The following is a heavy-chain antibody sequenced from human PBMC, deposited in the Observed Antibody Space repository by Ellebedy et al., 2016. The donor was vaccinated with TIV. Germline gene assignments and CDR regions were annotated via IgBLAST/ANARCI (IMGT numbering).Heavy chain of an antibody. CDR2: INPNSGGT. Sequence: AASVKVSCKASGYTFTGYYMHWVRQAPGQGLEWMGWINPNSGGTNYAQKFQGRVTMTRDTSISTAYMELSRLRSDDTAVYYCARGLLWFGGYGMDVWGQGTTVTVSS. D-gene: IGHD3-10*01. V-gene: IGHV1-2*02. J-gene: IGHJ6*02. CDR3: ARGLLWFGGYGMDV. CDR1: GYTFTGYY.